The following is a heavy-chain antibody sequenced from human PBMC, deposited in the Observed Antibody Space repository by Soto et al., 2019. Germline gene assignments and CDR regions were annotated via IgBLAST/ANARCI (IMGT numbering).Heavy chain of an antibody. CDR2: ISAYNGNT. D-gene: IGHD1-26*01. V-gene: IGHV1-18*01. CDR1: GYTFTSYG. J-gene: IGHJ4*02. CDR3: ARDAAVGLFDY. Sequence: QVHLVQSGAEVKKPGASVKVSCKASGYTFTSYGISWVRQAPGQGLEWMVWISAYNGNTKYAQKPQGRVTITTDTSTSTAYTELRSLRSDDTAVYYCARDAAVGLFDYWGQGTLVTVSS.